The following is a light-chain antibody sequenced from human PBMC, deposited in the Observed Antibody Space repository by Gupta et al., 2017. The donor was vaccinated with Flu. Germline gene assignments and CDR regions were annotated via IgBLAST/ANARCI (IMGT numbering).Light chain of an antibody. CDR1: QVIYSQ. CDR3: QQADTFPIT. Sequence: DIQMTQSPSSVSASVGDRVTVTCRASQVIYSQLGWYQQKPGKAPKLLIYPASTLQSGVPSRFSGRGSETDITLTITRLQPEDAATYYCQQADTFPITFGGGSKVEIK. J-gene: IGKJ4*01. CDR2: PAS. V-gene: IGKV1-12*01.